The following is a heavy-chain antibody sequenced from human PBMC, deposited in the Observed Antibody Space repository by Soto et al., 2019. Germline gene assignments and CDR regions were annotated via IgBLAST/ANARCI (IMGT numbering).Heavy chain of an antibody. CDR2: IYYNGYT. D-gene: IGHD2-15*01. J-gene: IGHJ3*02. CDR3: LRQYSRDCDGGRCYHAFDI. Sequence: SETLSLTCTVSGDSVSSGRYYWGWLRQPPGRGLEWLGYIYYNGYTNYNPSLGSRVTMSVDTSKNQFSLRLTSMTAADTAVYYCLRQYSRDCDGGRCYHAFDIWGQGTMVTVSS. V-gene: IGHV4-61*01. CDR1: GDSVSSGRYY.